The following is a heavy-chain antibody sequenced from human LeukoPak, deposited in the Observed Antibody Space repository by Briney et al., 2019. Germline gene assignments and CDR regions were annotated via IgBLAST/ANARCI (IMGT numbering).Heavy chain of an antibody. D-gene: IGHD5-12*01. J-gene: IGHJ4*02. V-gene: IGHV4-39*01. CDR2: IYYSGST. Sequence: SETLSLTCTVSGGSISSSSYYWGWIRQPPGKGLEWIGSIYYSGSTYYNPSLKSRVTISVDTSKNQFSLKLSSVTAADTAVYYCARQVATIRYYFDYWGQGTLVTVSS. CDR1: GGSISSSSYY. CDR3: ARQVATIRYYFDY.